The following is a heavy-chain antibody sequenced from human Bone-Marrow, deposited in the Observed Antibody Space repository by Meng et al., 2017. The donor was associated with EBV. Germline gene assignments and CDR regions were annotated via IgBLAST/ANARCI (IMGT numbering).Heavy chain of an antibody. Sequence: VRLLYSGAEGNTPGASVKASCKPPGSTSRSDAISWVRQAPGQGLVWLGGLIPMSGAPYYAQNFQGRVTITADESTSTHYMELSNLRSEDTAMYYCASESGRGFTPDYWGQGTLVTVSS. D-gene: IGHD3-10*01. V-gene: IGHV1-69*01. CDR1: GSTSRSDA. J-gene: IGHJ4*02. CDR3: ASESGRGFTPDY. CDR2: LIPMSGAP.